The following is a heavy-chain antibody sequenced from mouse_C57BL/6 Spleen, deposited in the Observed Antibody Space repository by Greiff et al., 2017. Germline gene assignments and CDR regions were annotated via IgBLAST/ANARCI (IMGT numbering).Heavy chain of an antibody. J-gene: IGHJ3*01. Sequence: VQLQQSGAELVRPGASVKLPCTASGFNINDYYMHWVKQRPEQGLECIGRIDPSDGDTDYAPTFPGKATMTADTSSSTAYLQLSSLTSEDTAVYYCTTDYGSGYWFAYWGQGTLVTVSA. D-gene: IGHD1-1*01. CDR3: TTDYGSGYWFAY. CDR2: IDPSDGDT. CDR1: GFNINDYY. V-gene: IGHV14-1*01.